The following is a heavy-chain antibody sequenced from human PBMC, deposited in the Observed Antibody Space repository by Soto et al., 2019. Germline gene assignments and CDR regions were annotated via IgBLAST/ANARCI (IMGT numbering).Heavy chain of an antibody. CDR2: IKQDGSEK. V-gene: IGHV3-7*02. J-gene: IGHJ4*02. Sequence: EVQLVESGGGLVQPGGSLRLSCAASGFTFSSFWMYWVRQAPGRGLEWVATIKQDGSEKYHVDSVKARYTISSDNARNTLYLQISTLGAGDAAVYYCARRYCFDSTRYYVDYWGQRTLVTVS. D-gene: IGHD3-22*01. CDR3: ARRYCFDSTRYYVDY. CDR1: GFTFSSFW.